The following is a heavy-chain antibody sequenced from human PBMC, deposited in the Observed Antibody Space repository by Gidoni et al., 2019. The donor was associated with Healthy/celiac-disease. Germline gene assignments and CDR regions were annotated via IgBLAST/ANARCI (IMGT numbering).Heavy chain of an antibody. CDR2: IIPIFGTA. D-gene: IGHD5-18*01. Sequence: QVQLVQPGAEVQKPWSSVKVSCTASGGTFSSYAISWVRQAPGQGLEWMGGIIPIFGTANYAQKFQGRVTITADKSTSTAYMELSSLRSEDTAVYYCARENTAMARFDYWGQGTLVTVSS. CDR1: GGTFSSYA. V-gene: IGHV1-69*06. J-gene: IGHJ4*02. CDR3: ARENTAMARFDY.